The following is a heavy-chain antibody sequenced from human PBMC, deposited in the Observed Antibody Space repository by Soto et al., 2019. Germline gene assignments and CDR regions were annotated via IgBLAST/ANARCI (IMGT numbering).Heavy chain of an antibody. J-gene: IGHJ3*02. CDR3: ARERDIVVVPAAPDAFDI. Sequence: GGSLRLSWAASGFTFSSYSMSWVRQAPGKWLEWVSSISSSSSYIYYADSVKGRFTISRDNAKNSLYLQMNSLRAEDTAVYYCARERDIVVVPAAPDAFDIWGQGTMVTVSS. V-gene: IGHV3-21*01. CDR1: GFTFSSYS. CDR2: ISSSSSYI. D-gene: IGHD2-2*01.